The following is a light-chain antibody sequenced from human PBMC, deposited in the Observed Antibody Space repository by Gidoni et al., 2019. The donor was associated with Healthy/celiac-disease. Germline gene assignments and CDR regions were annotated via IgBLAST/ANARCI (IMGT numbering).Light chain of an antibody. Sequence: EIVLTQSPAPLSLSPGERATLSCRASQSVSSYLAWYQQKPGQAPRLRIYDASNRATGIPARFSGSGSGTDFTLTISSLEPEDFAVYYCQQRSNWPWTFXQXTKVEIK. CDR1: QSVSSY. J-gene: IGKJ1*01. CDR2: DAS. CDR3: QQRSNWPWT. V-gene: IGKV3-11*01.